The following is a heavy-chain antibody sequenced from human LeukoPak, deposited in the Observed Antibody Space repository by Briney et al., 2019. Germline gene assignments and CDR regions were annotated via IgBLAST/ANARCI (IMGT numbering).Heavy chain of an antibody. Sequence: SETLSLTCSVSGGSMSSYYWSWIRQAPGRGLEWIGYIHYTATTNDNPSLQSRVTMSVDTSKNQFSLKVTSVTPADTAVYYCASGRDQLTYFQYWGQGTLATVSS. V-gene: IGHV4-59*01. J-gene: IGHJ1*01. CDR1: GGSMSSYY. CDR3: ASGRDQLTYFQY. D-gene: IGHD4/OR15-4a*01. CDR2: IHYTATT.